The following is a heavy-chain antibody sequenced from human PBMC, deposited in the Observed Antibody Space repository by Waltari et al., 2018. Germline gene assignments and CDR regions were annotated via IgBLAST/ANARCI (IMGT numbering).Heavy chain of an antibody. CDR2: ISYDGSNK. CDR3: AKRRDYGGNPGYFDY. CDR1: GFTFSSYG. Sequence: QVQLVESGGGVVQPGRSLRLSCAASGFTFSSYGMHWVRQAPGKGLEWVAVISYDGSNKYYADSVKCRFTISRYNSKNTLYLQMNSLRAEDTAVYYCAKRRDYGGNPGYFDYWGQGTLVTVSS. J-gene: IGHJ4*02. D-gene: IGHD4-17*01. V-gene: IGHV3-30*18.